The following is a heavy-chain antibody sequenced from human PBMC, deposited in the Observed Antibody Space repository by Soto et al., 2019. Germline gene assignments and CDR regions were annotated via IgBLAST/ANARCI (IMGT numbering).Heavy chain of an antibody. CDR3: ARHNRMVEYFY. CDR2: IYYSGST. J-gene: IGHJ4*02. V-gene: IGHV4-39*01. CDR1: GGSISSSSYY. D-gene: IGHD2-15*01. Sequence: SETLSLTCTVSGGSISSSSYYWGWIRQPPGKGLEWIGSIYYSGSTYYNPSLKSRVTISVDTSKNQFSLKLSSVTAADTAVYYCARHNRMVEYFYWGQGTLVTVSS.